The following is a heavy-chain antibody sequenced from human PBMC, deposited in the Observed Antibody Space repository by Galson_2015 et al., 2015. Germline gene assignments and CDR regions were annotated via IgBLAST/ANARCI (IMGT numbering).Heavy chain of an antibody. CDR3: ARVGGDIAARTWGYFDY. V-gene: IGHV3-30-3*01. CDR1: GFTFSSYA. D-gene: IGHD6-6*01. J-gene: IGHJ4*02. CDR2: ISYDGSNK. Sequence: SLRLSCAAYGFTFSSYAMHWVRQAPGKGLEWVAVISYDGSNKFYADSVKGRFTISRDNSKNTLYLQMNSLRPEDTAVYYCARVGGDIAARTWGYFDYWGQGTLVTVSS.